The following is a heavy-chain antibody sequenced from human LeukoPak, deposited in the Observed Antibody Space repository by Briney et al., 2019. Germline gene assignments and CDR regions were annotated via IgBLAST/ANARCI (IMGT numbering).Heavy chain of an antibody. D-gene: IGHD5-24*01. Sequence: GESLRLSCAASGFNFRDAAMTWVRPAPPKGLEWVSLIGSVGDSTYYADSVKGRFTISRDNSENTLSLQMNSLRVEDTAIYYCAKDIQLSTWGLGTMVTVSS. V-gene: IGHV3-23*01. CDR1: GFNFRDAA. CDR2: IGSVGDST. J-gene: IGHJ3*01. CDR3: AKDIQLST.